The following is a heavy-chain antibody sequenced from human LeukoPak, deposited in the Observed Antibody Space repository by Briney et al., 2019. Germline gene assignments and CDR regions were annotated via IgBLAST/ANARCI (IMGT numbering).Heavy chain of an antibody. J-gene: IGHJ5*02. CDR2: IIPILGIA. Sequence: SVNVSCKASGGTFSSYAISWVRQAPGQGLEWMGRIIPILGIANYAQKFQGRVTITADKSTSTAYMELSSLRSEDTAVYYCARQTWGTNNWFDPWGQGTLVTVSS. V-gene: IGHV1-69*04. D-gene: IGHD1-14*01. CDR3: ARQTWGTNNWFDP. CDR1: GGTFSSYA.